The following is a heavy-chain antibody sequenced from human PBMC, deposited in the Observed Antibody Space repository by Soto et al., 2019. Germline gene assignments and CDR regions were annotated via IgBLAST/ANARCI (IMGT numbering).Heavy chain of an antibody. CDR3: AKDLRTGYYYYGMDV. J-gene: IGHJ6*02. CDR2: ISGSGGST. CDR1: GFTFSSYA. V-gene: IGHV3-23*01. Sequence: PGGSLRLSCAASGFTFSSYAMSWVRQAPGKGLEWVSAISGSGGSTYYADSVKGRFTISRDNSKSTLYLQMNSLRAEDTAVYYCAKDLRTGYYYYGMDVWGQGTTVTVSS. D-gene: IGHD3-16*01.